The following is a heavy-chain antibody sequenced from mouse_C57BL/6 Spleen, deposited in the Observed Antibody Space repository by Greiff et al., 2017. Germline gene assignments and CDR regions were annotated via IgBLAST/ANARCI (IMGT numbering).Heavy chain of an antibody. Sequence: QVQLQQSGPELVKPGASVKISCKASGYAFSSSWLNWVKQRPGKGLEWIGRIYPGDGDTNYNGKFKGKATLTADKSSSTAYMQLSSLTSEDSAVXFCAREGVYYGNLFAYWGQGTLVTVSA. J-gene: IGHJ3*01. CDR2: IYPGDGDT. D-gene: IGHD2-1*01. V-gene: IGHV1-82*01. CDR3: AREGVYYGNLFAY. CDR1: GYAFSSSW.